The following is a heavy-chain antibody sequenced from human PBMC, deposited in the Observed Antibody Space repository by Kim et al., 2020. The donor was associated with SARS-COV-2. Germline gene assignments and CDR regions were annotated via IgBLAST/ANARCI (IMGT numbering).Heavy chain of an antibody. CDR3: AKDRGVYCSSTSCYAGDYYGIDV. J-gene: IGHJ6*02. CDR1: GFTFSSYG. CDR2: ISYDGSNK. V-gene: IGHV3-30*18. Sequence: GGSLRLSCAASGFTFSSYGMHWVRQAPGKGLEWVAVISYDGSNKYYADSVKGRFTISRDNSKNTLYLQMNSLRAEDTAVYYCAKDRGVYCSSTSCYAGDYYGIDVWGQGTTVTVSS. D-gene: IGHD2-2*01.